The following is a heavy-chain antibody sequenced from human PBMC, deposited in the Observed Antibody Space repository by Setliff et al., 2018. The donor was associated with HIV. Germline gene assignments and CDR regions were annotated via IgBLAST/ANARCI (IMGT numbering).Heavy chain of an antibody. D-gene: IGHD6-19*01. V-gene: IGHV1-18*01. CDR1: GYTFLTYG. Sequence: GASVKVSCKASGYTFLTYGISWVRQAPGQGLEWMGWISAYNGNTNYAQKLQGRVTMTTDTSTSRAYMELRSLRSDDTAVYFCARLGSGWSDSYYYAMDVWGQGTTVTVSS. J-gene: IGHJ6*02. CDR3: ARLGSGWSDSYYYAMDV. CDR2: ISAYNGNT.